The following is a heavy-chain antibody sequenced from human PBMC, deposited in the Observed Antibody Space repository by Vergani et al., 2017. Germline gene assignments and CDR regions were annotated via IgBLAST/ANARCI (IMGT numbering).Heavy chain of an antibody. Sequence: EVQLVESGGGLVQPGGSLRLSCAASGFTVSSNYMSWVRQAPGKGLEWVSVIYSGGSTYYADSVKGRFTISRHNSKNTLYLPMNSLRAEDTAVYYCARSSSSLATSFDYWGQGTLVTVSS. D-gene: IGHD6-6*01. J-gene: IGHJ4*02. V-gene: IGHV3-53*04. CDR1: GFTVSSNY. CDR3: ARSSSSLATSFDY. CDR2: IYSGGST.